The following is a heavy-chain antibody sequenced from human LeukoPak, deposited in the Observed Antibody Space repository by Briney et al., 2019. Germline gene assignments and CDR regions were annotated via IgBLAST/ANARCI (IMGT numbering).Heavy chain of an antibody. CDR2: IYYSGST. J-gene: IGHJ3*02. V-gene: IGHV4-59*08. CDR3: ASAYYYDSSGQPNDAFDI. Sequence: SETLSLTCTVSGGSISSYYWSWIRQPPGKGLEWIGYIYYSGSTNYNPSLKGRVTISVDTSKNQFSLKLSSVTAADTAVYYCASAYYYDSSGQPNDAFDIWGQGTMVTVSS. D-gene: IGHD3-22*01. CDR1: GGSISSYY.